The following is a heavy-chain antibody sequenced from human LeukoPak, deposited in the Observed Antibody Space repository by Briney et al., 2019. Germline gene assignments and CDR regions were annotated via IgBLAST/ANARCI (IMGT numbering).Heavy chain of an antibody. CDR1: GFTFSSYG. J-gene: IGHJ4*02. CDR2: IWYDGSNK. D-gene: IGHD3-10*01. CDR3: ARGGYYGSGSYYPLDY. Sequence: QPGGSLRLSCAASGFTFSSYGMHWVRQAPGKGLEWVAVIWYDGSNKYYADSVKGRFTISRDNSKNTLYLQMNSLRAEDTAVYYCARGGYYGSGSYYPLDYWGQGTLVTVSS. V-gene: IGHV3-33*01.